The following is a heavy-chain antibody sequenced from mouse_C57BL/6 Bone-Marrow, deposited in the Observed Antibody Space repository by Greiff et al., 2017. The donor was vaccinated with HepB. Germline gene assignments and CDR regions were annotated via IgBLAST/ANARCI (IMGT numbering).Heavy chain of an antibody. D-gene: IGHD2-12*01. CDR1: GYTFTSYW. J-gene: IGHJ3*01. CDR3: ARSYGYYAWFAY. V-gene: IGHV1-69*01. CDR2: IDPSDSYT. Sequence: QVQLQQPGAELVMPGASVKLSCKASGYTFTSYWMHWVKQRPGQGLEWIGEIDPSDSYTNYNQKFKGKSTLTVDKSSSTAYMQLSSLTSEDSAVYYCARSYGYYAWFAYWGQGTRVTVSA.